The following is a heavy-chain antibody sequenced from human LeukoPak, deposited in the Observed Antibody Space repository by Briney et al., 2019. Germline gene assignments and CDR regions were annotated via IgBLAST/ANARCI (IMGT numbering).Heavy chain of an antibody. CDR1: GFTFRSYE. D-gene: IGHD3-3*01. J-gene: IGHJ3*02. Sequence: GGSLRLSCAASGFTFRSYEMNWVRQAPGKGLEWVSYISGSGSTIYYADSVKGRFTISRDNAQNSLFLQMNSLRAEDTAVYYCAHVKPRSGSGSDIWGQGTMVTVSS. CDR3: AHVKPRSGSGSDI. CDR2: ISGSGSTI. V-gene: IGHV3-48*03.